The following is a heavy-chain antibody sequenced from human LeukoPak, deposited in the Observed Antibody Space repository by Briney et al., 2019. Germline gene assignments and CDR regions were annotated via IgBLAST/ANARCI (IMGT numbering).Heavy chain of an antibody. CDR3: ARVGGH. D-gene: IGHD3-10*01. J-gene: IGHJ4*02. CDR2: IYSGGST. V-gene: IGHV3-53*01. CDR1: GLTVSKNY. Sequence: GGSLRLSCADSGLTVSKNYMSCVRQAPGKGLESVSVIYSGGSTYYADSVRGRFTISRDNSKNTLYLQMNSLRVEDTAVYYCARVGGHWGQGTLVTVSS.